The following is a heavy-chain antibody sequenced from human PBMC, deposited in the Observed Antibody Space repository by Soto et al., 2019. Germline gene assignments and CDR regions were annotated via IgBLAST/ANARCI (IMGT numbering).Heavy chain of an antibody. CDR1: GGSISSGPYS. Sequence: SETLSLTCTVSGGSISSGPYSWGLIRQPPGEGLEWIGTFHYSESTYYNPSLESRVTISVDTSKNQFSLKVSSVTVADTAVYYCARLGGYCSSTICYGYYGMDVWGQGTTVTVSS. CDR2: FHYSEST. CDR3: ARLGGYCSSTICYGYYGMDV. V-gene: IGHV4-39*01. D-gene: IGHD2-2*01. J-gene: IGHJ6*02.